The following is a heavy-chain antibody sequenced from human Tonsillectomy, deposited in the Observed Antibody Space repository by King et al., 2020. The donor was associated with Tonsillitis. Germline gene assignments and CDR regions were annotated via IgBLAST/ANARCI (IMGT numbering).Heavy chain of an antibody. CDR1: EFTFSSYA. Sequence: VQLVESGGGLVQPGGSLRLSCAASEFTFSSYAMSWVRQAPGEGLEWVSAISGRGGSTYYADCVKGRLTSSRDNSKNTLYLQMNSLRAEDTAVYYCAKDQRITMIVVVITTFDYWGQGTLVTVSS. CDR2: ISGRGGST. D-gene: IGHD3-22*01. J-gene: IGHJ4*02. CDR3: AKDQRITMIVVVITTFDY. V-gene: IGHV3-23*04.